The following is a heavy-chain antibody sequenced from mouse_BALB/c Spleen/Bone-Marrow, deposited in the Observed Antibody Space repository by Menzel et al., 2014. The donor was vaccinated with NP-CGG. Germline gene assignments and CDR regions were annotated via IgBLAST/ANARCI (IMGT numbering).Heavy chain of an antibody. V-gene: IGHV5-9-4*01. D-gene: IGHD2-14*01. CDR1: GFTFSSYA. CDR3: ARAYRYDGGYYYAMDY. CDR2: ISSGGSYT. J-gene: IGHJ4*01. Sequence: EVKLVESGGGSVKPGGSLKLSCAASGFTFSSYAMSWVRQSPEKRLEWVAEISSGGSYTYYPDTVTGRFTISRDNAKNTLYLEMSRLRSEDTAMYYCARAYRYDGGYYYAMDYWGQGTSVTVSS.